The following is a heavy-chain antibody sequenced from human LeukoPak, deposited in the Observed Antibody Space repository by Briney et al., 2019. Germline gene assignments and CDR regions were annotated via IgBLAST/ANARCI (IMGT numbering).Heavy chain of an antibody. V-gene: IGHV3-23*01. CDR2: TSGSGGST. D-gene: IGHD1-26*01. J-gene: IGHJ4*02. CDR1: GFTLSSYA. CDR3: ANGDGSYYGFDY. Sequence: GGSLRLSCAASGFTLSSYAMSWVRQAPGKGLEWVSGTSGSGGSTYYADSVKGRFTISRDNSKSTLYLQMNSLRAEDTAVYYCANGDGSYYGFDYWGQGTLVTVSS.